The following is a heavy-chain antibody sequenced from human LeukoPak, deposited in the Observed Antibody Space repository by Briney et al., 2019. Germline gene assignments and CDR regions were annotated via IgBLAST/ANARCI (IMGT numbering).Heavy chain of an antibody. CDR1: GGSFSGYY. CDR2: INHSGSA. CDR3: ARGADY. Sequence: SETLSLTCAVYGGSFSGYYWSWIRQPPGKGLEWIGEINHSGSANYNPSLKSRVTISVDTSKNQFSLKLSSVTAADTAVYYCARGADYWGQGTLVTVSS. V-gene: IGHV4-34*01. J-gene: IGHJ4*02.